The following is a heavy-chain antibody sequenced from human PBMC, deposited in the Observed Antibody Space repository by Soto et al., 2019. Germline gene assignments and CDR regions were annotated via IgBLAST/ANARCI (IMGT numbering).Heavy chain of an antibody. Sequence: SETLSLTCAVYGGSFSGYYWSWIRQPPGKGLEWIGEINHSGSTNYNPSLKSRVTISVDTSKNQFSLKLSSVTAADTAVYYCAGWDSGYDWVHWGQGTLVTVSS. CDR2: INHSGST. D-gene: IGHD5-12*01. V-gene: IGHV4-34*01. CDR1: GGSFSGYY. J-gene: IGHJ4*02. CDR3: AGWDSGYDWVH.